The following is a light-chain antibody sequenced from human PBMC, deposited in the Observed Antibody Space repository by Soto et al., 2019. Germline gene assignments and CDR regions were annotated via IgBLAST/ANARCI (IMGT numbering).Light chain of an antibody. V-gene: IGLV2-14*01. J-gene: IGLJ1*01. CDR1: SSDVGGYDF. CDR2: DVS. CDR3: TSYTIIKSSV. Sequence: QSALAQPASVSGSPGQSITISCTGTSSDVGGYDFVSWYQQHPGKAPKLMISDVSNRPSGGSNRFSGSKSGNTASLTISGLQAFYLAVYYRTSYTIIKSSVFVTCPMVTDL.